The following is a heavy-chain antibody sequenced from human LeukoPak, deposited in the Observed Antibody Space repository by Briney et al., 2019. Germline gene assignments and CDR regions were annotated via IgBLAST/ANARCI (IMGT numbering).Heavy chain of an antibody. CDR1: GGSISNSGYY. Sequence: SETLSLTCTVSGGSISNSGYYWGWIRQPPGKGLEWIGYIYFSGSTYYNPSLKSRVTISVDTSENQFSLKLSSVTAADTAIYYCARRPLSYGSGSWGYFDYWGQGILVIVSS. V-gene: IGHV4-31*03. D-gene: IGHD3-10*01. J-gene: IGHJ4*02. CDR2: IYFSGST. CDR3: ARRPLSYGSGSWGYFDY.